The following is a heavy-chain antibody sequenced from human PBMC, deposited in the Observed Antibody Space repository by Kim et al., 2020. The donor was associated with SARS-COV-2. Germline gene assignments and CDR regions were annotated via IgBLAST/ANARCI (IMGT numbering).Heavy chain of an antibody. J-gene: IGHJ4*02. D-gene: IGHD6-19*01. CDR3: ARRQFTSGWYYFDY. V-gene: IGHV3-74*01. Sequence: YADSGKGRFTISRDNAKNTLYLQMNSLRAEDTAVYYCARRQFTSGWYYFDYWGQGTLVTVSS.